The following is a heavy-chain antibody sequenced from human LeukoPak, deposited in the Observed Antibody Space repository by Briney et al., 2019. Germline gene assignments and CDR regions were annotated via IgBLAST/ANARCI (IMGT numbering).Heavy chain of an antibody. Sequence: ASVKVSCKASGYTFTGYFMHWVRQTPGQGLEWMGWINPNSGGTNYAQKFQGRVTMTSDTSISTAYMELSRLRSDDTAVFYCARGNYDSSDFEYFQHWGQGTLVTVSS. CDR1: GYTFTGYF. D-gene: IGHD3-22*01. J-gene: IGHJ1*01. CDR2: INPNSGGT. V-gene: IGHV1-2*02. CDR3: ARGNYDSSDFEYFQH.